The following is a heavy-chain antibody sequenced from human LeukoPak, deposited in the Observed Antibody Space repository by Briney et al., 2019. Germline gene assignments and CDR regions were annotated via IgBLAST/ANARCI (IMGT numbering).Heavy chain of an antibody. J-gene: IGHJ6*03. D-gene: IGHD5-12*01. CDR2: IYSGGRST. V-gene: IGHV3-74*01. Sequence: GGSLRLSCAASGFTFSSHWMHWVRHAPGKGLVWVSRIYSGGRSTNYADSVKGRFTISRDNAKNTLYLQMNSLRAEDTAVYYCARDLGYASYYYYLDVWGKGTTVTVSS. CDR3: ARDLGYASYYYYLDV. CDR1: GFTFSSHW.